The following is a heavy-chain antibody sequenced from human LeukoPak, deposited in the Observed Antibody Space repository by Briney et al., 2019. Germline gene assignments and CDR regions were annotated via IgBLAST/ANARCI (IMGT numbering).Heavy chain of an antibody. V-gene: IGHV1-18*01. CDR3: ARGITIFGVALNYFDY. Sequence: ASVKVSCKASGYTFTSYGISWVRQAPGQGLEWIGWISAYNGNTNYAQKLQGRVTMTTDTSTSTAYMELRSLRSDDTAVYYCARGITIFGVALNYFDYWGQGTLVTVSS. CDR2: ISAYNGNT. J-gene: IGHJ4*02. D-gene: IGHD3-3*01. CDR1: GYTFTSYG.